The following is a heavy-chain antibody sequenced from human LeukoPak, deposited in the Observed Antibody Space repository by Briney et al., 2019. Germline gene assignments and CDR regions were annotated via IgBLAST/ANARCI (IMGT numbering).Heavy chain of an antibody. CDR3: ARGVAGRFDL. J-gene: IGHJ5*02. D-gene: IGHD6-19*01. CDR1: GGSMSSNTYY. V-gene: IGHV4-39*07. Sequence: SETLSLTCTASGGSMSSNTYYWGWIRQPPGKRLEWIVYIYYGGSTNYNPSLKSRVTISVDTSKNQFSLKLSSVTAADTAVYYCARGVAGRFDLWGQGTLVTVSS. CDR2: IYYGGST.